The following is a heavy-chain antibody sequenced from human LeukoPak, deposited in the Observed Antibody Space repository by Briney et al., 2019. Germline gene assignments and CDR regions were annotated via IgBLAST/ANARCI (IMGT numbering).Heavy chain of an antibody. CDR3: VRGPRAPIKAATPGAFNI. V-gene: IGHV3-72*01. J-gene: IGHJ3*02. CDR1: GFIFTDHY. D-gene: IGHD4-23*01. CDR2: SRSKAHSFTT. Sequence: GGSLRLSCATSGFIFTDHYMDWVRRAPGKGLEWVARSRSKAHSFTTVYAMSVEGRFTISRENSKDSLYLQMNNLKVDDTAVYYCVRGPRAPIKAATPGAFNIWGQGTSVTVSS.